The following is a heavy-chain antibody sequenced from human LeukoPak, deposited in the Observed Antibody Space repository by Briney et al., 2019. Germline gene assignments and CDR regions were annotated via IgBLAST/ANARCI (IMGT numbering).Heavy chain of an antibody. CDR2: INPNSGGT. D-gene: IGHD4-17*01. CDR1: GYTFTGYY. J-gene: IGHJ4*02. CDR3: ATYGDYVGPYDH. V-gene: IGHV1-2*02. Sequence: GASVKVSCKASGYTFTGYYMHWVRQAPGQGLEWMGWINPNSGGTNYAQKVQGRGTLTMYTSNATAYLDLRRRSSDDTAVYYCATYGDYVGPYDHWGQGTLVTVSS.